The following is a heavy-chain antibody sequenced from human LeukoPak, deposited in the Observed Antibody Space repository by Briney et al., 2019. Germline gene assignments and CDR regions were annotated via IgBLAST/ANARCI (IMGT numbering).Heavy chain of an antibody. V-gene: IGHV1-18*01. J-gene: IGHJ4*02. CDR1: GFAFNKYG. Sequence: ASVKVSCKASGFAFNKYGFSWVRQAPGQGPEWLGWISAYDGRTNYAQHLQGSLTLTTDTSTTTAYMELRSLTSDDTAEYYCARDPSNTVGRNIYFDYWGQGTLVTVSS. CDR2: ISAYDGRT. CDR3: ARDPSNTVGRNIYFDY. D-gene: IGHD1-14*01.